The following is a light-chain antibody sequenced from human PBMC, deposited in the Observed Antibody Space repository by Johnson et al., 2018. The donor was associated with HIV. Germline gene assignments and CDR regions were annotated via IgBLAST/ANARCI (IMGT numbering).Light chain of an antibody. CDR1: SSNIGNNY. CDR3: GVWDASLSPHYV. V-gene: IGLV1-51*01. J-gene: IGLJ1*01. Sequence: QPVLTQPPSVSAAAGQKVTISCSGSSSNIGNNYVAWYQQVPGTAPKLLIYDNNRRPSGIPDRFSGSKSGASATLGITGPQTGDEADYYCGVWDASLSPHYVFGTGTTVIVL. CDR2: DNN.